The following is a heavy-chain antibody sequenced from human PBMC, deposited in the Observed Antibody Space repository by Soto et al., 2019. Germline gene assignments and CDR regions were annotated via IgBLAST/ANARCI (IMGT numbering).Heavy chain of an antibody. Sequence: SVKVSCKASGGTFSSYAISWVRQAPGQGLEWMGGIIPIFGTANYAQKFQGRVTITADESTSTACMELSSLRSEDTAVYYCARDSGAAESNQAYYYYGMDVWGQGTTVTVSS. V-gene: IGHV1-69*13. J-gene: IGHJ6*02. CDR3: ARDSGAAESNQAYYYYGMDV. D-gene: IGHD6-13*01. CDR1: GGTFSSYA. CDR2: IIPIFGTA.